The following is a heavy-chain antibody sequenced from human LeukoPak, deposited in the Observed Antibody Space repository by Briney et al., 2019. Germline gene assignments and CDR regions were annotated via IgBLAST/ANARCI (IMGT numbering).Heavy chain of an antibody. CDR3: TAQYSNYSVSDAFDI. J-gene: IGHJ3*02. V-gene: IGHV3-48*03. D-gene: IGHD4-11*01. CDR1: GFNFSSYE. Sequence: QAGGSLRLSCAASGFNFSSYEMNWVREAPGKGLEWVSYISSSGSTIYYADSVKGRFTISRDNAKYSLYLQMTSLTAAGAAVYSCTAQYSNYSVSDAFDIRGHRTLVTVSS. CDR2: ISSSGSTI.